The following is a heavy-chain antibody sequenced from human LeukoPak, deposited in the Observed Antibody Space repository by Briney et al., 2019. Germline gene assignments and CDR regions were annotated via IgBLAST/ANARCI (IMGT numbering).Heavy chain of an antibody. J-gene: IGHJ5*02. CDR2: IYYSGST. V-gene: IGHV4-59*08. CDR1: GGSINSYY. CDR3: ARQWELRGWFDP. D-gene: IGHD1-26*01. Sequence: PSETLSLTCTVFGGSINSYYWSWIRQPTGKGLEWIGYIYYSGSTNYNPSLKSRVTISVDTSKNQFSLKLSSVTAVDTAVYYCARQWELRGWFDPWGQGTLVTVSS.